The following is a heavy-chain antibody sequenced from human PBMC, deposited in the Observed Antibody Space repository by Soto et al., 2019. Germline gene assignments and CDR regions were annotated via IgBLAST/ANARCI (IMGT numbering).Heavy chain of an antibody. J-gene: IGHJ3*02. V-gene: IGHV1-69*13. CDR2: IIPIFGTA. CDR1: GGTFSSYA. Sequence: ASVKVSCKASGGTFSSYAISWVRQAPGQGLEWMGGIIPIFGTANYAQKFQGRVTITADESTSTAYMELSSLRSEDTAVYYCAREGSPGGELPGMNAFDIWGQGTMVTVSS. CDR3: AREGSPGGELPGMNAFDI. D-gene: IGHD1-7*01.